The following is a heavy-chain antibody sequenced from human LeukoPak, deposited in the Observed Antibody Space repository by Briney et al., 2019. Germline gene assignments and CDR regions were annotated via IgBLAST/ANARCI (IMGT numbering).Heavy chain of an antibody. CDR2: IHHSVGT. CDR1: GASFSDYY. Sequence: SETLSLTCVIYGASFSDYYWSWIRQPPGKGLEWIGEIHHSVGTKYNPSLKSRVTISADTSKNQFSQNLSSVTAADTAVYYCAKNNWFDPWGQGTLVTVSS. J-gene: IGHJ5*02. CDR3: AKNNWFDP. V-gene: IGHV4-34*01.